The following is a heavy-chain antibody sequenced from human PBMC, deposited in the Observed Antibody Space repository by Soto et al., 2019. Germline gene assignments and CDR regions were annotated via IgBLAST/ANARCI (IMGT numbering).Heavy chain of an antibody. CDR3: ASDSHCDGGXFPMGGFDM. CDR2: IYPGNSNT. D-gene: IGHD2-21*01. V-gene: IGHV5-51*01. CDR1: GYGFSIHW. J-gene: IGHJ3*02. Sequence: PGESLKISCKGSGYGFSIHWAAWLRQMPGNGLEWVGIIYPGNSNTMYTPSFQGQVTISADTALSTTYLQWDTLKPSDTAIYFCASDSHCDGGXFPMGGFDMWGQGTMVTVSS.